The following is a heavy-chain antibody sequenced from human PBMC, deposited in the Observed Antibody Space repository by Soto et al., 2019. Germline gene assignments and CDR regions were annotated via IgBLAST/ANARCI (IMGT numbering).Heavy chain of an antibody. Sequence: RGYLRLSCAAPGFTFSSYGMHWVRQAPGKGLEWVAVISYDGSNKYYADSVKGRFTISRDNSKNTLYLQMNSLRAEDTAVYYCAKSLNVAVAIFDSWGQGTLVTVS. J-gene: IGHJ4*02. CDR1: GFTFSSYG. CDR2: ISYDGSNK. D-gene: IGHD2-15*01. CDR3: AKSLNVAVAIFDS. V-gene: IGHV3-30*18.